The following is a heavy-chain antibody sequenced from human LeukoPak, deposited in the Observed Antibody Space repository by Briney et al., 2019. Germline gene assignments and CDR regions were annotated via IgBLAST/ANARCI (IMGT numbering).Heavy chain of an antibody. D-gene: IGHD6-19*01. V-gene: IGHV3-23*01. J-gene: IGHJ1*01. CDR2: ISGSGGST. Sequence: PGESLRLSCAASGFTFSSYAMSWVRQAPGKGLEWVSAISGSGGSTYYADSVKGRFTISRDNSKNTLYLQMNSLRAEDTAVYYCAKEPIAVAGYRAEYFQHWGQGTLVTVSS. CDR3: AKEPIAVAGYRAEYFQH. CDR1: GFTFSSYA.